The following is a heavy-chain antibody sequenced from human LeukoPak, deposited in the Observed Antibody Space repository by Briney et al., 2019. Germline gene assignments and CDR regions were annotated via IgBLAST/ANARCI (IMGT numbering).Heavy chain of an antibody. J-gene: IGHJ5*02. Sequence: ASVKVSCKASGYTFTSYDINWVRQATGQGLEWMGWMNPNSGNTGYAQKFQGRVTMTRNTSISTAYMELSSLRSEDTAVYYCASAGTYDILTGYNENWFDPWGQGTLVTVSS. CDR1: GYTFTSYD. D-gene: IGHD3-9*01. CDR3: ASAGTYDILTGYNENWFDP. CDR2: MNPNSGNT. V-gene: IGHV1-8*01.